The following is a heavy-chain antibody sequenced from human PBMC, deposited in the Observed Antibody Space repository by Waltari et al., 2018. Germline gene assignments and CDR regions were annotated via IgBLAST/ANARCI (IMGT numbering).Heavy chain of an antibody. V-gene: IGHV1-69*04. D-gene: IGHD3-10*01. CDR1: GGTFSSYA. CDR2: IIPILGIA. CDR3: ARPDSADLYARGVY. Sequence: QVQLVQSGAEVKKPGSSVKVSCKASGGTFSSYAISWVRQAPGQGLEWMGRIIPILGIANYAQKFQGRVTITADKSTSTAYMELSSLRSEDTAVYYCARPDSADLYARGVYWGQGTLVTVSS. J-gene: IGHJ4*02.